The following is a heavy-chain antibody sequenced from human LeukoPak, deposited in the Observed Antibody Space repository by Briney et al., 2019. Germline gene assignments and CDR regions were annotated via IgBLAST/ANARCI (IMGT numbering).Heavy chain of an antibody. Sequence: SETLSLTCAVYGGSFSGYYWSWIRQPPGKGLEWIGEINHSGSTNYNPSLKSRVTISVGTSKNQFSLKLSSVTAADTAVYYCARVPYYDFWSGWGAFDIWGQGTMVTVSS. CDR3: ARVPYYDFWSGWGAFDI. CDR1: GGSFSGYY. CDR2: INHSGST. D-gene: IGHD3-3*01. J-gene: IGHJ3*02. V-gene: IGHV4-34*01.